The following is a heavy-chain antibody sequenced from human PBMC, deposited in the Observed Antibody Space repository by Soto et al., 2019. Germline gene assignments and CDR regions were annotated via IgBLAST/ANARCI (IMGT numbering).Heavy chain of an antibody. CDR1: GYTFTGYY. V-gene: IGHV1-2*04. D-gene: IGHD6-13*01. J-gene: IGHJ6*02. CDR2: INPNSGGT. Sequence: ASVNVSCKASGYTFTGYYMHWVRQAPGQGLEWMGWINPNSGGTNYAQKFQGWVTMTRDTSISTAYMELSRLRSDDTAVYYCARGEQLRYYGMDVWGQGTTVTVSS. CDR3: ARGEQLRYYGMDV.